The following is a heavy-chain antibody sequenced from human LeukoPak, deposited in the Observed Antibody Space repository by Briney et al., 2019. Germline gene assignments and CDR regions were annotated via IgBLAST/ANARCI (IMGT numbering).Heavy chain of an antibody. V-gene: IGHV4-39*07. Sequence: SETLSLTCTVSGGSISSSSYYWGWIRQPPGKGLEWIGSIYYSGSTYYNPFLKSRVTISVDTSKNQFSPKLSSVTAADTAVYYCARGKDYYDSSGYSNWFDPWGQGTLVTVSS. D-gene: IGHD3-22*01. CDR3: ARGKDYYDSSGYSNWFDP. CDR1: GGSISSSSYY. J-gene: IGHJ5*02. CDR2: IYYSGST.